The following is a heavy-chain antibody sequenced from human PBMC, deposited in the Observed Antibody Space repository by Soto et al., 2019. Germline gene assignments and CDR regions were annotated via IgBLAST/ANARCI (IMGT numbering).Heavy chain of an antibody. D-gene: IGHD2-2*01. CDR2: ISWNSGSI. CDR1: GFTFDDYA. CDR3: AKGADYCSSTSCYPDY. V-gene: IGHV3-9*01. J-gene: IGHJ4*02. Sequence: EVQLVESGGGLVQPGRSLRLSCAACGFTFDDYAMHWVRQAPGKGLEWVSGISWNSGSIGYADSVKGRFTISRDNAKNSLYLQMNSLRAEDTALYYCAKGADYCSSTSCYPDYWGQGTLVTVSS.